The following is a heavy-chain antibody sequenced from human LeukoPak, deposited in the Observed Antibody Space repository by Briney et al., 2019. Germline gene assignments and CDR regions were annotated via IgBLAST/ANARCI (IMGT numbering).Heavy chain of an antibody. CDR3: ARDAHDLLSGYM. Sequence: ASVKVSCKASGGAFSSYAISWVRQAPGQGLEWMGWTSVYSGNTYYGKKFQGRVTMTTDTSTSTGYMELRSLRSDDTAVYYCARDAHDLLSGYMWGQGTLVTVSS. V-gene: IGHV1-18*01. D-gene: IGHD3-3*01. CDR1: GGAFSSYA. CDR2: TSVYSGNT. J-gene: IGHJ4*02.